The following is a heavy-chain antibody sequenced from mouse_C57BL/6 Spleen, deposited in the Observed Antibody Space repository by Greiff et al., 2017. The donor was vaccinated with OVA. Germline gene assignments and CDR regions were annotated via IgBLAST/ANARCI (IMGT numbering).Heavy chain of an antibody. CDR3: ARPGDYLYYIDD. J-gene: IGHJ2*01. D-gene: IGHD2-4*01. CDR2: ISDGGSYT. V-gene: IGHV5-4*01. CDR1: GFTFSSYA. Sequence: EVLLVESGGGLVKPGGSLKLSCAASGFTFSSYAMSWVRQTPEKRLEWVATISDGGSYTNYPDNVKGRFTISRDNAKNNLYLQMSHLKSEDTAMYFCARPGDYLYYIDDWGQGTTLTVSS.